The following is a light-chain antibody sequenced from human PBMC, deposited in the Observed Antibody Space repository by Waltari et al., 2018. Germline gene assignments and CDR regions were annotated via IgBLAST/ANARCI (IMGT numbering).Light chain of an antibody. V-gene: IGLV2-14*01. Sequence: HSALTQPASVSGSPGQSIPISCTGTSSDIGGYDYVPWYQQHPGKAPKLIIYEGSKRPSGVSNRFSASKSGDTASLTISGLQTEDEADYYCSSYTSISTSVIFGGGTKVTVL. CDR3: SSYTSISTSVI. CDR2: EGS. J-gene: IGLJ2*01. CDR1: SSDIGGYDY.